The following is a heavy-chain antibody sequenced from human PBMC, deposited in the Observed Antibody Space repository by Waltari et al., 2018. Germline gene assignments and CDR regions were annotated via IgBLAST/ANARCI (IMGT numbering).Heavy chain of an antibody. D-gene: IGHD3-3*01. CDR3: AKVPYNDFWTGYFFFDL. Sequence: EVQLVESGGGSVQSGGSLRLSCEGSGFSFSNYAMSWVRQAPGKGLGWASFITGDGDKTSDADSCRGRVTISRDNSKNTLSLQMNSLRAEDTATYYCAKVPYNDFWTGYFFFDLWGQGTLVSVSS. J-gene: IGHJ4*02. V-gene: IGHV3-23*04. CDR1: GFSFSNYA. CDR2: ITGDGDKT.